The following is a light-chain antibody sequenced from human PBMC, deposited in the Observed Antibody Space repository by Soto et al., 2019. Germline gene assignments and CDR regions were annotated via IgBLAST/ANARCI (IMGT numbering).Light chain of an antibody. CDR3: QQHENRPLA. J-gene: IGKJ4*01. V-gene: IGKV3-15*01. Sequence: ETLMTQSPGTLSVSPGEGATLSCRASESVSSLAWYQQKPGQAPRLLIYGASTRATGIPARFSGSGSGTEFTLTISSLQSEDFAVYYCQQHENRPLAFGGGTKVEIK. CDR1: ESVSS. CDR2: GAS.